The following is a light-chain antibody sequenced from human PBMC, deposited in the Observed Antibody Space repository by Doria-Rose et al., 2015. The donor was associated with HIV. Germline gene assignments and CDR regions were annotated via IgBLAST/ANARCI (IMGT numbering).Light chain of an antibody. CDR1: PSITRW. V-gene: IGKV1-5*03. CDR3: QQYNSYSPWT. J-gene: IGKJ2*02. Sequence: DIQMTQSPSTLSASVGDSVTITCRASPSITRWSGLYQQQPGIAPKLLIYNASLLESGVTSRFSGSVSGTEFTLTISSLQPDDFATYYCQQYNSYSPWTFGPGTKLEIK. CDR2: NAS.